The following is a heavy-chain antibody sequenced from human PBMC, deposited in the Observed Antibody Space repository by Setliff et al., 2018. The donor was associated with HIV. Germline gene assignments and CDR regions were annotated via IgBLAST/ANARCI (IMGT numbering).Heavy chain of an antibody. D-gene: IGHD3-3*01. CDR3: IDFFAF. CDR1: GFSFSDAW. Sequence: PGGSLRLSCVGSGFSFSDAWMSWVRQAPGKGLEWIGRIRSEAAGGTTDYAAPVKGRFTISRDDSKNTLYLQMNSLKIDDTAVYYCIDFFAFWGPGTLVTVS. CDR2: IRSEAAGGTT. V-gene: IGHV3-15*01. J-gene: IGHJ4*02.